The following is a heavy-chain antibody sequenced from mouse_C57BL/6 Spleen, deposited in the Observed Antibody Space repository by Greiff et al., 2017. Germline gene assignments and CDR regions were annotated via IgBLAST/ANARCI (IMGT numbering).Heavy chain of an antibody. V-gene: IGHV1-62-2*01. Sequence: VMLVESGAELVKPGASVKLSCKASGYTFTEYTIHWVKQRSGQGLEWIGWFYPGSGSIKYNEKFKDKATLTADKSSSTVYMELSRLTSEDSAVYFCARHEDPNWAPAGYFDVWGTGTTVTVSS. D-gene: IGHD4-1*01. CDR2: FYPGSGSI. CDR3: ARHEDPNWAPAGYFDV. CDR1: GYTFTEYT. J-gene: IGHJ1*03.